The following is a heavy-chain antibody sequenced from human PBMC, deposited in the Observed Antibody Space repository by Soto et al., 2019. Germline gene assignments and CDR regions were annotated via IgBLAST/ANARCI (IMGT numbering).Heavy chain of an antibody. D-gene: IGHD3-10*01. CDR2: IYYSGSN. CDR1: GGSISSSSYY. Sequence: SETLSLTCTVSGGSISSSSYYWGWIRQPPGKGLEWIGSIYYSGSNYYNPSLKSRVTISVDTSKNQFSLKLSSVTAADTAVYYCATITMVRGVIGDWGQGTLVTVSS. CDR3: ATITMVRGVIGD. J-gene: IGHJ4*02. V-gene: IGHV4-39*01.